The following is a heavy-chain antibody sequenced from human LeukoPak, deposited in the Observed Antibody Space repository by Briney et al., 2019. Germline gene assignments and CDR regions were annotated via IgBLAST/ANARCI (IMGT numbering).Heavy chain of an antibody. V-gene: IGHV4-34*01. CDR3: ARAGILTGHPYDY. CDR2: INHSGST. J-gene: IGHJ4*02. Sequence: SETLSLTCAVYGGSFSGYYWSWIRQPPGKGLEWIGEINHSGSTNYNPSLKSRVTISVDTSKNQFSLKLSSVTAADTAVYYCARAGILTGHPYDYWGQGTLVTVSS. D-gene: IGHD3-9*01. CDR1: GGSFSGYY.